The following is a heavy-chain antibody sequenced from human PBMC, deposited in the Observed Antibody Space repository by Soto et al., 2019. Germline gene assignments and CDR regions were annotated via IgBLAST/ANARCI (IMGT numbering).Heavy chain of an antibody. D-gene: IGHD3-10*01. CDR1: GFTFSSYA. Sequence: EVPLVESGGGLVQPGGSLRLSCAASGFTFSSYAMSWVRQAPGKGLEWVSTISANGGSTYHADSVKGRFTISRDNSMNTLYMQMSSLRDEDTAAYYCAKDMRGAGSYYSYGMDVWGQGTTVTVS. CDR3: AKDMRGAGSYYSYGMDV. V-gene: IGHV3-23*04. J-gene: IGHJ6*02. CDR2: ISANGGST.